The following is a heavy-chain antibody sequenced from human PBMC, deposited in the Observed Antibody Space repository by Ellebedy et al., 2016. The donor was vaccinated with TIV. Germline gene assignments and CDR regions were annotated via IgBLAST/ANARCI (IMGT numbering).Heavy chain of an antibody. CDR1: GGSISSSSYY. V-gene: IGHV4-61*05. CDR2: IYYSGST. J-gene: IGHJ5*02. CDR3: ARRYRSSLGWSWFDP. Sequence: SETLSLTCTVSGGSISSSSYYWSWIRQPPGKGLEWIGYIYYSGSTNYNPSLKSRVTISVDTSKNQFSLNLSSVTAADTAVYYCARRYRSSLGWSWFDPWGQGTLVTVSS. D-gene: IGHD3-16*01.